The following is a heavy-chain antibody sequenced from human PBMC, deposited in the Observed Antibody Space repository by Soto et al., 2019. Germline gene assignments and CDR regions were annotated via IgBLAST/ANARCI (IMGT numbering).Heavy chain of an antibody. CDR1: GYTFTSYG. CDR3: ARQYCSGGSCYTLDY. Sequence: ASVKVSCKASGYTFTSYGISWVRQAPGQGLEWMGWISAYNGNTNYAQKLQGRVTMTTDTSTSTAYIELRSLRSDDTAVYYCARQYCSGGSCYTLDYWGQGTLVTVSS. D-gene: IGHD2-15*01. CDR2: ISAYNGNT. J-gene: IGHJ4*02. V-gene: IGHV1-18*01.